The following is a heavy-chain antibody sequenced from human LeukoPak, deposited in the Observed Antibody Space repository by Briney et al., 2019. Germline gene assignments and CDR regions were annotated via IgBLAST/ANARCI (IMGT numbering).Heavy chain of an antibody. CDR2: IKSDGSST. J-gene: IGHJ4*02. CDR1: GFTFDDYA. D-gene: IGHD3-9*01. Sequence: GGSLRLSCAASGFTFDDYAMHWLRQAPGKGRVWVSGIKSDGSSTSYADSVKGRFTGSRDNAKNTLGLQMNSLKAQDTSVYDCAREGRYLDRSPVDYWGQGSLVTVSS. V-gene: IGHV3-74*01. CDR3: AREGRYLDRSPVDY.